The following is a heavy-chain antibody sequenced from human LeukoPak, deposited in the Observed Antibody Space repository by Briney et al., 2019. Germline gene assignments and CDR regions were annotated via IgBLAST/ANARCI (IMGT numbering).Heavy chain of an antibody. CDR1: GFSFSTYW. CDR3: ARDPESSSFDL. D-gene: IGHD6-13*01. CDR2: IDQGGSVR. V-gene: IGHV3-7*01. J-gene: IGHJ4*02. Sequence: LGGSLRLSCAASGFSFSTYWMSWVRQTPEKGLEFVANIDQGGSVRNYMDSLKGRCTISRDNAKKSLYLEINSLRADDTAVYYCARDPESSSFDLWGQGTLVIVSS.